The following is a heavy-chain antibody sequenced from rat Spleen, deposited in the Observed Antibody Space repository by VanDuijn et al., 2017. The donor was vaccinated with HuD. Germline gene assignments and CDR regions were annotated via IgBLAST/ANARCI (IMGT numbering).Heavy chain of an antibody. J-gene: IGHJ2*01. D-gene: IGHD1-12*03. CDR1: GFTFNNYW. CDR3: TNYYDGYFDY. CDR2: ITNTGGST. V-gene: IGHV5-31*01. Sequence: EVQLVESGGGLVQPGRSLKLSCVASGFTFNNYWMTWIRQAPGKGLEWVASITNTGGSTYYPDSVRGRFTIPRDNAKSTLYLQMNSLRSEDTATYYCTNYYDGYFDYWGQGVMVTVSS.